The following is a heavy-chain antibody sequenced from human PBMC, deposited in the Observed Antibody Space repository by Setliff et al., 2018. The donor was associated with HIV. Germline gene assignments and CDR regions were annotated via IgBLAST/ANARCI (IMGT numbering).Heavy chain of an antibody. J-gene: IGHJ6*03. Sequence: SETLSLTCSVSGGSIKNGPSSWTWIRQPAGKGLEWIGHIYTSGTTNYNPSLKSRVTISVDTSKNQFSLKLSSVTAADTAVYYCASRSSYVPLYYYYMDVWGKGTTVTVSS. V-gene: IGHV4-61*09. D-gene: IGHD3-16*01. CDR1: GGSIKNGPSS. CDR3: ASRSSYVPLYYYYMDV. CDR2: IYTSGTT.